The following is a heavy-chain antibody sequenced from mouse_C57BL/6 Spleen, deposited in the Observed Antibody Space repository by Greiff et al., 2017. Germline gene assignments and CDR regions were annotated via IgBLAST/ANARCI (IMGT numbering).Heavy chain of an antibody. CDR3: AREGGSSYGFSY. D-gene: IGHD1-1*01. J-gene: IGHJ3*01. V-gene: IGHV1-12*01. Sequence: VQLQQSGAELVRPGASVKMSCKASGYTFTSSNMNWVKQTPRQGLEWIGAIYPGNGDTSYNQKFKGKATLTVDKSSSTAYMQLSSLTSDDSAVYFCAREGGSSYGFSYWGQGTLVTVSA. CDR2: IYPGNGDT. CDR1: GYTFTSSN.